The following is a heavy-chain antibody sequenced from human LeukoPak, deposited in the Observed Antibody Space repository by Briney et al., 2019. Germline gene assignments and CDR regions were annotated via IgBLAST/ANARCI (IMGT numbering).Heavy chain of an antibody. Sequence: ASVKVSCKASGYTFTGYYMHWVRQAPGQGLEWMGWINPNSGGTNYAQKFQGRVTMTRDTSISTAYMELSRLRSDDTAVYYCAREELWFGERGYYMDVWGKGTTVSISS. V-gene: IGHV1-2*02. CDR1: GYTFTGYY. D-gene: IGHD3-10*01. CDR2: INPNSGGT. J-gene: IGHJ6*03. CDR3: AREELWFGERGYYMDV.